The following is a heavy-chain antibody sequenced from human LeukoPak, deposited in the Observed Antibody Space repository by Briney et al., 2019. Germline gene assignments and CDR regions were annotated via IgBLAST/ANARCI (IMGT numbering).Heavy chain of an antibody. J-gene: IGHJ4*02. Sequence: TGGSLRLSCAASGFTFSSHAMSWVRQAPGKGLEWVSVIGGSGDSTYYADSVKGRFTISRDNSKNTLYLQVNSLKAEDTAVYYCSWGGSGYYAYWGQGTLVTVSS. D-gene: IGHD3-3*01. CDR1: GFTFSSHA. CDR2: IGGSGDST. V-gene: IGHV3-23*01. CDR3: SWGGSGYYAY.